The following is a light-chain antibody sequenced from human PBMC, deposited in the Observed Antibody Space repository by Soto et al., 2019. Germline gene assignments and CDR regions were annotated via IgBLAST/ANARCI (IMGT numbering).Light chain of an antibody. V-gene: IGKV3-15*01. Sequence: EIVMTQSPATLSVSPWERATLSCRAGQSVSNNVAWYQQKPGQAPRLLIYGASTRATGIPDRFSGSGSGTEFTLTISSLQSEDFAVYYCQQYKKWPPERFGQGTKVDIK. J-gene: IGKJ1*01. CDR3: QQYKKWPPER. CDR2: GAS. CDR1: QSVSNN.